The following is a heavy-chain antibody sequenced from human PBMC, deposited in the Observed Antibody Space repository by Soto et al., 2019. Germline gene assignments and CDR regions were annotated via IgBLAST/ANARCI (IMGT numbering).Heavy chain of an antibody. CDR2: ISVYNGKT. J-gene: IGHJ4*02. CDR1: GYSFIGYG. CDR3: ARCRRPLIGGRYDTGGYFDY. V-gene: IGHV1-18*01. Sequence: ASVKVSCKASGYSFIGYGLSWVRQAPGQGLEWMGWISVYNGKTNYAQKFQDRVTMTPDTSTSIVYMELRSLRSDDTAVYYCARCRRPLIGGRYDTGGYFDYWGQGTLVTVSS. D-gene: IGHD3-22*01.